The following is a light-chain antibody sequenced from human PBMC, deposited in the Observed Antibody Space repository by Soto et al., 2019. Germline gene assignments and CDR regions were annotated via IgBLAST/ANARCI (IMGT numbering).Light chain of an antibody. J-gene: IGKJ1*01. CDR1: QSINKW. CDR2: KAS. CDR3: QQYSDYSRT. V-gene: IGKV1-5*03. Sequence: DIQMTPSPSALSASVVDRVTITCRASQSINKWMAWYQLKPGKAPQLLIYKASSLQSGVPSRFSGSGSGTEFTLTISSLQPDECATDVCQQYSDYSRTFGQGTKVDIK.